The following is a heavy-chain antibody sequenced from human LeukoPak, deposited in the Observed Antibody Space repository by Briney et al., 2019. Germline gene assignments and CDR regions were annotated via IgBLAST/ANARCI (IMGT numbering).Heavy chain of an antibody. CDR3: ARVQWSYPHYYYYGMDV. J-gene: IGHJ6*02. D-gene: IGHD1-26*01. CDR1: GDSISSRNW. Sequence: PSETLSLTCAVSGDSISSRNWWCWVRQPPGKGLEWIGEIYHSGTTNYNPSLKSRVTISVDKSRNQFSLKLSSMTAADTAVYYCARVQWSYPHYYYYGMDVWGQGTTVTVSS. V-gene: IGHV4-4*02. CDR2: IYHSGTT.